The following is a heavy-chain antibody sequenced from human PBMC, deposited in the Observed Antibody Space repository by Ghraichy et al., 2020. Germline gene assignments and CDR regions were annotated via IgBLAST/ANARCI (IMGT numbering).Heavy chain of an antibody. CDR2: INPNTGDT. CDR3: ARGRAPAARRITIFARGISDYYRYAMDV. J-gene: IGHJ6*02. CDR1: GYSFIDYY. V-gene: IGHV1-2*02. Sequence: GESLNISCKASGYSFIDYYVHWVRKAPGQGLEWMGWINPNTGDTHYAQKFQGRVTVTRDTSLSTVFMELTRLKFDDTAVHYCARGRAPAARRITIFARGISDYYRYAMDVWGQGTTVTVSS. D-gene: IGHD3-3*01.